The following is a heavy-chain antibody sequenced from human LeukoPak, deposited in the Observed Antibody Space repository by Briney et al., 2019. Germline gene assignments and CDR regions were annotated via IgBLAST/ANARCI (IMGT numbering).Heavy chain of an antibody. D-gene: IGHD3-22*01. CDR2: MSFSGSTI. V-gene: IGHV3-48*03. Sequence: GGSLRLSCVASGFTFSSYEMNWVRQAPGRGLEWVSYMSFSGSTIYYAGSVKGRFTISRDNAKNSLYLQMNSLRAEDTAVYYCARAYYFDTTGHDSDALDIWGRGTMVTVSS. CDR1: GFTFSSYE. J-gene: IGHJ3*02. CDR3: ARAYYFDTTGHDSDALDI.